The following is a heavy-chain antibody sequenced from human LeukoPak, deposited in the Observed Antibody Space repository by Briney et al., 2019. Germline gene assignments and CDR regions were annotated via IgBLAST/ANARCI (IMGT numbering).Heavy chain of an antibody. J-gene: IGHJ3*02. CDR1: GFLVSVNF. CDR2: IYGGGDT. D-gene: IGHD6-19*01. Sequence: PGGSLRLSCEVSGFLVSVNFMSWVRQAPGKGLERVSLIYGGGDTYYADSVRGRFTISRDNSKNTLYLQMNSLRADDTAVYYCARSHSSAFAWGFDIWGQGTRVTVSS. V-gene: IGHV3-53*01. CDR3: ARSHSSAFAWGFDI.